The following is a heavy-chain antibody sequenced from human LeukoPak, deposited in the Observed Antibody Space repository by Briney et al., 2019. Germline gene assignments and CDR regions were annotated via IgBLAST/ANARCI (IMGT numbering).Heavy chain of an antibody. Sequence: GGSLRLSCAASGFRFSSYDIHWVRQAPGKGLEWLAVIAYDGSYTYYGDSVKGRFTVSRDNRQNTLYLEMTSLSTEDSAVFYCAKGKYSSSWMGHFYPFDVGGQGTLVTVSP. CDR1: GFRFSSYD. J-gene: IGHJ3*01. CDR3: AKGKYSSSWMGHFYPFDV. D-gene: IGHD2-2*01. CDR2: IAYDGSYT. V-gene: IGHV3-30*18.